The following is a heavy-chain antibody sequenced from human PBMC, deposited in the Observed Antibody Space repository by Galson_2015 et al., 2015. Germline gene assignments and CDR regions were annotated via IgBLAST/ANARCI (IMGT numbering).Heavy chain of an antibody. D-gene: IGHD2-21*01. CDR3: ARDSIAYCGGDCNDMGI. V-gene: IGHV3-30*01. J-gene: IGHJ3*02. CDR1: GFTFSSYA. Sequence: SLRLSCAASGFTFSSYAMHWVRQAPGKGLEWVAVISYDGSNKYYADSVKGRFTISRDNSKNTLYLQMNSLRAEDTAVYYCARDSIAYCGGDCNDMGIWGQGTMVTVSS. CDR2: ISYDGSNK.